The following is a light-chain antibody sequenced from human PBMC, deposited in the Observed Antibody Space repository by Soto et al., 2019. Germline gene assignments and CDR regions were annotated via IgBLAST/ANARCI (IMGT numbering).Light chain of an antibody. Sequence: DIVLTQSPGTLSLSPGERATLSCSASQSVSSNFVAWYQQNPGQAPSLLIYGASVRATGVPARFSGGGSGTDFTLTISRLEPDDFADYYCQKCGRPPFTFGGGTKVEV. V-gene: IGKV3-20*01. J-gene: IGKJ4*01. CDR2: GAS. CDR1: QSVSSNF. CDR3: QKCGRPPFT.